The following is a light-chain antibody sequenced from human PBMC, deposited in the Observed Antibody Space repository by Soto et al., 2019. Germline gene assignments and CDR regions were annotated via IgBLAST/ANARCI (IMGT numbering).Light chain of an antibody. Sequence: QSALTQPRSVSGSPGQSVTISCTGTSSDVGDYNYVSWYQQHPGKAPKLMIYDVSKRPSGVPDRFSGSKSGNTASLTISGLQAEDAADYYCCSYAGSYTWVFGGGTNLTVL. V-gene: IGLV2-11*01. CDR3: CSYAGSYTWV. CDR2: DVS. J-gene: IGLJ3*02. CDR1: SSDVGDYNY.